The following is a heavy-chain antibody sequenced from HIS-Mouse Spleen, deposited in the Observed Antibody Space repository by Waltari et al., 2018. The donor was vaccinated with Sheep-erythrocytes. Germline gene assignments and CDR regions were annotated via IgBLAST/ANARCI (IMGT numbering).Heavy chain of an antibody. CDR2: ISYDGSNK. J-gene: IGHJ4*02. V-gene: IGHV3-30*18. CDR3: AKEGGKSDRGIAAAGYFDY. D-gene: IGHD6-13*01. Sequence: QVQLVESGGGVVQPGRSLRLSCAASGFTFSSYGMHWVRQAPGKGLGGGAFISYDGSNKYYADSVKGRFTISRDNSKNTLYLQMNSLRAEDTAVYYCAKEGGKSDRGIAAAGYFDYWGQGTLVTVSS. CDR1: GFTFSSYG.